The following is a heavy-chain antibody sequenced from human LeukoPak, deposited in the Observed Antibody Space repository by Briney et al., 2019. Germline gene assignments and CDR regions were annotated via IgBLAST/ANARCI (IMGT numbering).Heavy chain of an antibody. V-gene: IGHV3-7*01. CDR1: GFSVSSNY. D-gene: IGHD2-15*01. CDR3: ARDQTPFY. CDR2: IKHDGSED. Sequence: GSLRLSCAASGFSVSSNYMSWVRQAPGKGLEWVANIKHDGSEDNYLDSVKGRFTISRDNAKSSMWLQMNSLRDEDTVVYYCARDQTPFYWGQGSLVTVSS. J-gene: IGHJ4*02.